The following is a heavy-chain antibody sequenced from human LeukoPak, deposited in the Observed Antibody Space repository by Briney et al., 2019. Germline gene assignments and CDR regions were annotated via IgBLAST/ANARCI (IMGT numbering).Heavy chain of an antibody. CDR3: AKDTYGNDAFDI. Sequence: PGRSLRLSCAASGFTFDDYAMHWVRQAPGKGLEWVSGISWNSGSIGYADSVKGRFTISRDNAKNSLYLQMNSLRAEDTALYYCAKDTYGNDAFDIWGQGTMVTVSS. CDR2: ISWNSGSI. J-gene: IGHJ3*02. V-gene: IGHV3-9*01. CDR1: GFTFDDYA. D-gene: IGHD4-17*01.